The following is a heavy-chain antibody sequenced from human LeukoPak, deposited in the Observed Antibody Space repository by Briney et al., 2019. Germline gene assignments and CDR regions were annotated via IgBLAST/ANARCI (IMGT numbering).Heavy chain of an antibody. CDR3: TRLLDNDSSGDPDTFDM. V-gene: IGHV4-59*08. Sequence: SETLSLTCTVSGGSITSHYWSWIRQAPGKGLEWIGFIYYSGRTKYNPSLQSPVTISLDTSEKKFSLKVTSVTAADTAVYYCTRLLDNDSSGDPDTFDMWGQGTVVTVSS. CDR1: GGSITSHY. CDR2: IYYSGRT. D-gene: IGHD3-22*01. J-gene: IGHJ3*02.